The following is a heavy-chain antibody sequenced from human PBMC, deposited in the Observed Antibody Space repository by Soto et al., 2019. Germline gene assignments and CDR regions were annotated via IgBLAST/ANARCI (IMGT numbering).Heavy chain of an antibody. Sequence: ASVKVSCKASGYTFTSYGISWVRQAPGQGLEWMGWISAYNGNTNYAQKLQGRVTMTTDTSTSTAYMELRSLRSDDTAVYYCARPAMIVVGPNYFDYWGQGTLVTVS. V-gene: IGHV1-18*01. D-gene: IGHD3-22*01. CDR2: ISAYNGNT. CDR3: ARPAMIVVGPNYFDY. CDR1: GYTFTSYG. J-gene: IGHJ4*02.